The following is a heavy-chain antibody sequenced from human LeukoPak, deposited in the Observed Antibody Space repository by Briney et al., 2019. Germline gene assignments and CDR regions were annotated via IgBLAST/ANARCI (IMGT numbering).Heavy chain of an antibody. CDR1: GFTFSSYG. CDR3: ARDSGYGFDY. Sequence: GRSLRLSCAASGFTFSSYGMHWVRQAPGKGLEWVAVISYDGSNKYYADSVKGRFTISRDNSKNTLYLQMNSLRAEVTAVYYCARDSGYGFDYWGQGTLVTVSS. V-gene: IGHV3-30*03. D-gene: IGHD5-12*01. CDR2: ISYDGSNK. J-gene: IGHJ4*02.